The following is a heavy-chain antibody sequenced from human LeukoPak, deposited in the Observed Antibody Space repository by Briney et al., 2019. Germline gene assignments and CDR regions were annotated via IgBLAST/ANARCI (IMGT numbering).Heavy chain of an antibody. J-gene: IGHJ3*01. CDR3: ARSSYSSSSSV. Sequence: GGSLRLSCAVSGVTFSGFWMSWSRQAPGKGLEWVASINSDGSEGYYADVVKGRFTISRDNAKNSLYLQINSLRAEDTAVYYCARSSYSSSSSVWGQGTMVTVSS. CDR2: INSDGSEG. V-gene: IGHV3-7*03. D-gene: IGHD6-6*01. CDR1: GVTFSGFW.